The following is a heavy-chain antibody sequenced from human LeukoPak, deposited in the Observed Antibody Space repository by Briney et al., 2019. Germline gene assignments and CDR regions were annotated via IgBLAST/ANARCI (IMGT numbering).Heavy chain of an antibody. CDR2: IYHSGST. V-gene: IGHV4-38-2*02. D-gene: IGHD4-17*01. CDR1: GYSISSGYY. CDR3: ARVSAYGDYGLAFDI. J-gene: IGHJ3*02. Sequence: SETLSLTCTVSGYSISSGYYWGWIRQPPGKGLEWIGSIYHSGSTYYNPSLKSRVTISVDTSKNQFSLKLSSVTAADTAVYYCARVSAYGDYGLAFDIWGQGTMVTVSS.